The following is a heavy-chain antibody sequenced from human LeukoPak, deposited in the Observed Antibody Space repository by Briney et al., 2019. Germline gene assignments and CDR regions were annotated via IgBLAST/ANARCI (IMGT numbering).Heavy chain of an antibody. J-gene: IGHJ4*02. V-gene: IGHV4-39*01. D-gene: IGHD4-17*01. CDR2: IYYTGNT. CDR3: VRRRYGDPTGDY. CDR1: GGSISSYY. Sequence: PSETLSLTCTVSGGSISSYYWSWIRQPPGKGLEWIGSIYYTGNTYYNPSLKSRVTISVDSSKKQLSLKLSSVTAADTAVYYCVRRRYGDPTGDYWGQGTLVTVSS.